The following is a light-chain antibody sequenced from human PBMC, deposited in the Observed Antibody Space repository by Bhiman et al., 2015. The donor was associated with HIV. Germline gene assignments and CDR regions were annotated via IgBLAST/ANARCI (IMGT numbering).Light chain of an antibody. J-gene: IGLJ1*01. CDR3: SSYTSSSTLRV. Sequence: QSALTQPPSASGSPGQSVTISCTGASSDVGGYNYVSWYQQHPGKAPKLMIYEVTKRPSGVPARFSGSKSGNTASLTISGLQAEDEADYYCSSYTSSSTLRVFGTGTTVTVL. CDR1: SSDVGGYNY. CDR2: EVT. V-gene: IGLV2-8*01.